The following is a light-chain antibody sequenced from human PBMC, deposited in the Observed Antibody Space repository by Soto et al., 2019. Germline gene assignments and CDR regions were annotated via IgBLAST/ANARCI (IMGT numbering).Light chain of an antibody. CDR1: QSVSSN. J-gene: IGKJ1*01. CDR3: QQRGDWPA. V-gene: IGKV3-15*01. Sequence: EIVMRQSPATPSVSPGERATLSCRASQSVSSNLAWYQQKPGQAPRLLIYGASTRATGIPARFSSSASGTTFTLTISSLEPEDFAIYYCQQRGDWPAFGQGTKVDIK. CDR2: GAS.